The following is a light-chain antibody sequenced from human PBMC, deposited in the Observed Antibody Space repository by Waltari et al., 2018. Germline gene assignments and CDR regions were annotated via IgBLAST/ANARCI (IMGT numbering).Light chain of an antibody. CDR2: GAS. J-gene: IGKJ2*01. Sequence: EIVITQSPATLSVSPGERATLSCRASQSVSSNLAWYQQKPGQDPRLLIYGASTRATGIPARFSGSGSGTEFTLTISSLQSEDFAVYYCQQYNNWLYTFGQGTKLEIK. CDR3: QQYNNWLYT. V-gene: IGKV3-15*01. CDR1: QSVSSN.